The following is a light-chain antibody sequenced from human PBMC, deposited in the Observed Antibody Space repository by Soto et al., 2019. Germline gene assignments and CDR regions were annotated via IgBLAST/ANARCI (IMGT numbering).Light chain of an antibody. V-gene: IGKV4-1*01. CDR1: QSVLYSSNNKNY. Sequence: DVLITQSPYSLSVSLAQTSTINCRSSQSVLYSSNNKNYLAWYQQKPGQPPKLLIYWASTRESGVPDRFSGSGSGTDFTLTISSLQAEDVAVYYCQQYYSTPPTFGQGTKVDIK. CDR2: WAS. J-gene: IGKJ1*01. CDR3: QQYYSTPPT.